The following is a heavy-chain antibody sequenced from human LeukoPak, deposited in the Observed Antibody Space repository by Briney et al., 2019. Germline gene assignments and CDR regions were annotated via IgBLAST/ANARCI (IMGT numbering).Heavy chain of an antibody. V-gene: IGHV4-39*02. Sequence: SETLSLICTVSGDSVSSPSHHWAWIRQPPGKGLEWIASIYYTGNTYYNPSLKSRLSISIDASKNYFSLKLSSVTAADTAVYFCTREFTSTSGDWGQRTLVTVSS. CDR1: GDSVSSPSHH. CDR2: IYYTGNT. CDR3: TREFTSTSGD. J-gene: IGHJ4*02. D-gene: IGHD1-1*01.